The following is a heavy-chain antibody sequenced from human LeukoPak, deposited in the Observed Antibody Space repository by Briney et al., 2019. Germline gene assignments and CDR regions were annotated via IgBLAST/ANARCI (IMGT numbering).Heavy chain of an antibody. V-gene: IGHV3-48*03. CDR3: ARGLVAGGAFYI. D-gene: IGHD6-19*01. Sequence: GGSLRLSCAASVFTFSSYEMNWVRQAPGKGLEWVSYVSTSGSTIYYANSVKGRFTISRDNPKKSLYLQMNSLRAEDTAVYYCARGLVAGGAFYIWGQGTMVTVSS. CDR2: VSTSGSTI. CDR1: VFTFSSYE. J-gene: IGHJ3*02.